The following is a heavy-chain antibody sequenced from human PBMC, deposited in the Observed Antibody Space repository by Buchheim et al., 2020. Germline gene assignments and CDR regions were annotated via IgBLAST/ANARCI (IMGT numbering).Heavy chain of an antibody. Sequence: QVQLVQSGAEVKKPGASVKVSCKASGYTFTSYGISWVRQAPGQGLEWMGWISAYNGNTNSAQKLQGSVTMTTDTSTSTAYMELRSLRSDDTAVYYWARVKGIAVAGVSNFDYYYYGMDVWGQGTT. CDR2: ISAYNGNT. D-gene: IGHD6-19*01. V-gene: IGHV1-18*01. CDR3: ARVKGIAVAGVSNFDYYYYGMDV. J-gene: IGHJ6*02. CDR1: GYTFTSYG.